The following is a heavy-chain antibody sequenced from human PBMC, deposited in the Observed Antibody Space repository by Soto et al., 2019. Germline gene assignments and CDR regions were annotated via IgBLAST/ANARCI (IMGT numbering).Heavy chain of an antibody. J-gene: IGHJ5*02. CDR1: GGSISSGDYY. V-gene: IGHV4-30-4*01. CDR2: IYYSGST. D-gene: IGHD3-10*01. CDR3: ARDNMVRGVKVRNWFDP. Sequence: QVQLQESGPGLVKPSQTLSLTCTVSGGSISSGDYYWSWIRQPLGKGLEWIGYIYYSGSTYYNPSLKSRVTISVDTSKNQFSLKLSSVTAADTAVYYCARDNMVRGVKVRNWFDPWGQGTLVIVSS.